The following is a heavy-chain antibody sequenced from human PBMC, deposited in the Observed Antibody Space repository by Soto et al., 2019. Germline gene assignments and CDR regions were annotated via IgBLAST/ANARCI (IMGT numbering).Heavy chain of an antibody. CDR3: AKDRFPYYNDSSGYYGPSDY. Sequence: PGGSLRLSCAASGFTFSSYAMSWVRQAPGKGLEWVSAISGSGGSTYYADSVKGRFTISRDNSKNTLNLQMNSLRAEDTAVYYCAKDRFPYYNDSSGYYGPSDYWGQGTLVTVPS. CDR2: ISGSGGST. D-gene: IGHD3-22*01. CDR1: GFTFSSYA. V-gene: IGHV3-23*01. J-gene: IGHJ4*02.